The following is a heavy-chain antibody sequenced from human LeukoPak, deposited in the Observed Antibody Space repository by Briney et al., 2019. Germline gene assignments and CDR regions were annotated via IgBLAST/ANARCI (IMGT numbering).Heavy chain of an antibody. CDR3: AKDTAKGDYYDSSGYYDY. CDR2: ISWDGGST. V-gene: IGHV3-43D*03. D-gene: IGHD3-22*01. Sequence: GGSLRLSCAASGFTFDDYAMHWVRHAPGKGLEWVSLISWDGGSTYYADSVKGRFTISRDNSKNSLYLQMNSLRAEDTALHYCAKDTAKGDYYDSSGYYDYWGQGTLVTVSS. CDR1: GFTFDDYA. J-gene: IGHJ4*02.